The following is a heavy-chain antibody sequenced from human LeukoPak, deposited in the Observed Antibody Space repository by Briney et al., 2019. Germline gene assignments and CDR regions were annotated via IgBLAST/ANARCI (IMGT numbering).Heavy chain of an antibody. CDR3: ASLRGGDY. D-gene: IGHD3-16*01. Sequence: PGGSLRLSCAASGFTFSSYSMNWVRQAPGKGLEWVAVISYDGSNKYYADSVKGRFTISRDNSKNTLYLQMNSLRAEDTAVYYCASLRGGDYWGQGTLVTVSS. V-gene: IGHV3-30*03. J-gene: IGHJ4*02. CDR1: GFTFSSYS. CDR2: ISYDGSNK.